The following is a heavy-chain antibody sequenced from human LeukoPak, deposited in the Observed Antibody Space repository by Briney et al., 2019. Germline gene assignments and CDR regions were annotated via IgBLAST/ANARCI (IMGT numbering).Heavy chain of an antibody. CDR3: AGGYYYDSRLNWFDP. CDR2: IKQDGSEK. D-gene: IGHD3-22*01. Sequence: GGSLRLSCAASGFTFSSYWMSWVRQAPGKGLEWVANIKQDGSEKYYVDSVKGRFTISRDNAKNSLCLQMNSLRAEDTAVYYCAGGYYYDSRLNWFDPWGQGTLVTVSS. V-gene: IGHV3-7*04. CDR1: GFTFSSYW. J-gene: IGHJ5*02.